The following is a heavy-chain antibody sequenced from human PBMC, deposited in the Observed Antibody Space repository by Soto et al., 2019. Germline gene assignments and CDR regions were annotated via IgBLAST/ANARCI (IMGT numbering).Heavy chain of an antibody. J-gene: IGHJ6*02. CDR2: IYYSGST. D-gene: IGHD5-18*01. V-gene: IGHV4-31*03. CDR1: GGSISSGGYY. Sequence: LSLTCTVSGGSISSGGYYWSWIRQHPGKGLEWIGYIYYSGSTYYNPSLKSRVTISVDTSKNQFSLKLSSVTAADTAVYYCARRDTAVYYYGMDVWGQGTTVTVSS. CDR3: ARRDTAVYYYGMDV.